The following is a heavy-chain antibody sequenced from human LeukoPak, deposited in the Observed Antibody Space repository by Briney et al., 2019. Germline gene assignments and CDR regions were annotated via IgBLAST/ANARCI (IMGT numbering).Heavy chain of an antibody. J-gene: IGHJ4*02. CDR1: GGSISSSGYY. D-gene: IGHD2-21*02. CDR2: IYYSGST. V-gene: IGHV4-31*03. CDR3: ARSKWSAYCGGDCYTVYFDY. Sequence: SQTLSLTCTVSGGSISSSGYYWSWIRQHPGTGLEWIGYIYYSGSTYYNPSLTSRVSISVDTSKNHFSLKLSSVTAADTAVYYCARSKWSAYCGGDCYTVYFDYWGQGTLVTVSS.